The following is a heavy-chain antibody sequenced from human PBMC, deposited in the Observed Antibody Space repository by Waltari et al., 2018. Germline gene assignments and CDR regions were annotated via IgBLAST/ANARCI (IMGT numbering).Heavy chain of an antibody. CDR1: GFTVSSNY. V-gene: IGHV3-53*01. CDR2: IYSGGST. Sequence: EVQLVESGGGLIQPGGSLRLSCAASGFTVSSNYMSWVRQAPGKGLEWVSVIYSGGSTYYADSVKGRFTISRDNSKNTLYLQMNSLRAEDTAVYYCARSTVQPREDYFDYWGQGTLVTVSS. CDR3: ARSTVQPREDYFDY. J-gene: IGHJ4*02. D-gene: IGHD4-17*01.